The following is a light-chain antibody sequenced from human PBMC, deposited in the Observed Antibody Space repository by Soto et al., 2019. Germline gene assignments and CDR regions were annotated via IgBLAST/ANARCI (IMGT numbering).Light chain of an antibody. Sequence: AIQLTQSPSSLSASVGDRVTITCRASQGISSALAWYQQKPGKAPKLLIYDASSLESGVPSRFNGSGSGTDFTLTISSLQPEDFATYYCQQFNSYQYTFGQGTKVDIK. V-gene: IGKV1-13*02. CDR1: QGISSA. J-gene: IGKJ2*01. CDR2: DAS. CDR3: QQFNSYQYT.